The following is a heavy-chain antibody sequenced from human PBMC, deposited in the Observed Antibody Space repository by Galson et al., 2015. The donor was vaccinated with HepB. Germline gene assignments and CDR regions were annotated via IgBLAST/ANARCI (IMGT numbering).Heavy chain of an antibody. D-gene: IGHD3-22*01. CDR3: ARTGKIVVAQGFYWYYYMDV. V-gene: IGHV1-18*01. J-gene: IGHJ6*03. Sequence: QSGAEVKKPGESLRISCKGSGYSFTSYGISWVRQAPGQGLEWMGWISAYNGNTNYAQKLQGRVTMTTDTSTSTAYMELRSLRSDDTAVYYCARTGKIVVAQGFYWYYYMDVWGKGTTVTVSS. CDR2: ISAYNGNT. CDR1: GYSFTSYG.